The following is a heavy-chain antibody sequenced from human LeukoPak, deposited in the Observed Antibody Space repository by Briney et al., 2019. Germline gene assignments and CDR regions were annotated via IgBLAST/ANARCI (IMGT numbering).Heavy chain of an antibody. Sequence: GASVKVSCKASGYTFTGYYMRWVRQAPGQGLEWRGWINPNSGGTNYAQKFQGRVTMTRDTSISTAYMELSRLRSDDTAVYYCARSGTQLLWFGELLSGNPYYMDVWGKGTTVTVSS. V-gene: IGHV1-2*02. CDR2: INPNSGGT. CDR1: GYTFTGYY. D-gene: IGHD3-10*01. J-gene: IGHJ6*03. CDR3: ARSGTQLLWFGELLSGNPYYMDV.